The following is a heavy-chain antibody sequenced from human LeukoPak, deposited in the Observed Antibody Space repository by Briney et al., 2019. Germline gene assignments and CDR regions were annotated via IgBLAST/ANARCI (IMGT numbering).Heavy chain of an antibody. CDR2: IYSDGSP. Sequence: GGSLRLSCAASGFTARTNSMSWVSQSPGKGLESAAVIYSDGSPYYADSVRGRFTISRDNSKNTLYLQMNSLRAEDTAVYYCARLRRELWGLSFDDWGQGTRVTVSS. CDR1: GFTARTNS. CDR3: ARLRRELWGLSFDD. D-gene: IGHD1-7*01. J-gene: IGHJ4*02. V-gene: IGHV3-66*04.